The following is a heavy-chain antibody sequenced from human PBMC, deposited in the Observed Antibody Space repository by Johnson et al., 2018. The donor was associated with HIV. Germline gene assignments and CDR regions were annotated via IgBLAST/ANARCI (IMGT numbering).Heavy chain of an antibody. CDR3: ARGLRQVAAFDI. CDR2: INSDGSST. J-gene: IGHJ3*02. Sequence: VQLVESGGGLVQPGGSLRLSCAASGFTFSSYWMHWVRQAPGKGLVWVSRINSDGSSTSYADSVKGRFTISRDNSTNTLYLQINSLRAEDTAVYYCARGLRQVAAFDIWGQGTMVTVSS. CDR1: GFTFSSYW. V-gene: IGHV3-74*02. D-gene: IGHD3-16*01.